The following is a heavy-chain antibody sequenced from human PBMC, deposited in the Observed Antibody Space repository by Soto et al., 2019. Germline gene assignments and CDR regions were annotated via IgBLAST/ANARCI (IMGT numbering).Heavy chain of an antibody. Sequence: QVQLQESGPGLVKPSETLSLTCTVSGGSISSYYWSWIRQPPGKGLEWIGYIYYSGSTNYNPSLKSRVTISLDTSKNQFSMKRSSVTAAATAVYYCARVWGGAFDIWGQGTMVTVSS. D-gene: IGHD3-10*01. CDR3: ARVWGGAFDI. V-gene: IGHV4-59*01. J-gene: IGHJ3*02. CDR1: GGSISSYY. CDR2: IYYSGST.